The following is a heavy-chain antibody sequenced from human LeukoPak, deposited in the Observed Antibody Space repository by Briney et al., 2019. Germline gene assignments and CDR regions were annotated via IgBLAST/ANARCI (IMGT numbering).Heavy chain of an antibody. Sequence: SETLSLTCAVYGGSFSGYYWSWIRQPPGKGLEWIGEINHSGSTNYNPSLKSRVTISVDTSKNQFSLKLSSVTAADTAVYYCARDQGGSYHFDYWGQGTLVTVSS. CDR1: GGSFSGYY. D-gene: IGHD1-26*01. CDR2: INHSGST. V-gene: IGHV4-34*01. J-gene: IGHJ4*02. CDR3: ARDQGGSYHFDY.